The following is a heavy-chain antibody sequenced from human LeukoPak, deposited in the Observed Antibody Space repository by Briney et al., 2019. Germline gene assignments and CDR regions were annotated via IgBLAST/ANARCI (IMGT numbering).Heavy chain of an antibody. CDR2: INHSGST. CDR3: ARCRDGYEDTFDY. V-gene: IGHV4-34*01. Sequence: PSETLSLTCAVYGGSFSGYYWSWIRQPPGKGLEWIGEINHSGSTNYNPSLKSRVTISVDTSKNQFSLKLSSVTAADTAVYYCARCRDGYEDTFDYWGQGTLVTVSS. CDR1: GGSFSGYY. D-gene: IGHD5-24*01. J-gene: IGHJ4*02.